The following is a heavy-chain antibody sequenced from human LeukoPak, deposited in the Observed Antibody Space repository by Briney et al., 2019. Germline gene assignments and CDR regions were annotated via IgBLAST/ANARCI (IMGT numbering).Heavy chain of an antibody. J-gene: IGHJ3*02. Sequence: KPSETXXLXXXXXGGSFSGXXWSWIRQPPGKGXXWIGEIIHSGSNNYNPYLKSGVSISVDKSKNKISQKQRSMTAADTAVYYCALAVAGTRDAFDIWGQGTMVTVSS. CDR2: IIHSGSN. V-gene: IGHV4-34*12. CDR3: ALAVAGTRDAFDI. CDR1: GGSFSGXX. D-gene: IGHD6-19*01.